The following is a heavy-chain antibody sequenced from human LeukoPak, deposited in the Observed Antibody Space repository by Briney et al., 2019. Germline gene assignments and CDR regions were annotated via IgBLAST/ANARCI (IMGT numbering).Heavy chain of an antibody. D-gene: IGHD3-22*01. V-gene: IGHV3-20*04. J-gene: IGHJ4*02. CDR2: INWNGGST. CDR3: AREGYYGSSGYFDY. CDR1: GFTFDDYG. Sequence: PGGSLRLSCAASGFTFDDYGMSWVRQAPGKGLEWVSGINWNGGSTGYADSVKGRFTISRDNAKNSLYLQMNSLRAEDTALYYCAREGYYGSSGYFDYWGQGTLVTVSS.